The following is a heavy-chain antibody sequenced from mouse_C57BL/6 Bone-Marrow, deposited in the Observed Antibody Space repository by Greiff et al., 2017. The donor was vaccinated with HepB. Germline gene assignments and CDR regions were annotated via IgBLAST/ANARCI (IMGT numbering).Heavy chain of an antibody. CDR3: AREGNYGNWGY. J-gene: IGHJ2*01. CDR1: GYSITSGYY. V-gene: IGHV3-6*01. D-gene: IGHD2-1*01. Sequence: ESGPGLVKPSQSLSLTCSVTGYSITSGYYWNWIRQFPGNKLEWMGYISYDGSNNYNPSLKNRISITRDTSKNQFFLKLNSVTTEDTATYYCAREGNYGNWGYWGQGTTLTVSS. CDR2: ISYDGSN.